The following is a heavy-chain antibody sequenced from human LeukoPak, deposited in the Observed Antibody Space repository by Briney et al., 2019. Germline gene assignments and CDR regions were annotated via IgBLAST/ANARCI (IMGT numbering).Heavy chain of an antibody. CDR2: ISPDGNLE. D-gene: IGHD3-22*01. CDR3: AKINNYDDY. V-gene: IGHV3-30*18. CDR1: GFTFNIFG. J-gene: IGHJ4*02. Sequence: GGSLRLSCAASGFTFNIFGIHWVRQALGKGLEWVAAISPDGNLEYYTESVKGRFTVSRDNSNNMIYLQMNSLRGEDSAVYYCAKINNYDDYWGQGTLVTVSS.